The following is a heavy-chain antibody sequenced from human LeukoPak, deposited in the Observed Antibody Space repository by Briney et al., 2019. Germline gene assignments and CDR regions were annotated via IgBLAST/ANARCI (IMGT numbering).Heavy chain of an antibody. CDR3: ADPPVGY. J-gene: IGHJ4*02. CDR1: GFAFSNFW. D-gene: IGHD2-2*01. Sequence: GGSLRLSCAASGFAFSNFWMTWVRQAPGKGLEWLANIKQDGSEKNYVDSVKGRFTISRDNAKNSLFLQMNSLRAEDTAVYYCADPPVGYWGQGTLVTVSS. CDR2: IKQDGSEK. V-gene: IGHV3-7*01.